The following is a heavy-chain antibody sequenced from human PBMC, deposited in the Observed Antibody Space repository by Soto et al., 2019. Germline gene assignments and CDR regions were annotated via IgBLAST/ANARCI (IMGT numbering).Heavy chain of an antibody. D-gene: IGHD6-19*01. CDR1: GFTFSSYA. J-gene: IGHJ4*02. V-gene: IGHV3-30-3*01. Sequence: GGSLRLSCAASGFTFSSYAMHWVRQAPGKGLEWVAVISYDGSNKYYADSVKGRFTISRDNSKNTLYLQMNSLRAEDTAVYYCASGLAVAGTDDYWGQGTLVTVSS. CDR2: ISYDGSNK. CDR3: ASGLAVAGTDDY.